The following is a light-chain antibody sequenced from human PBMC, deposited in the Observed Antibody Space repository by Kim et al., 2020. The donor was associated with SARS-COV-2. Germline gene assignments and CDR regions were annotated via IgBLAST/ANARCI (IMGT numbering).Light chain of an antibody. Sequence: DIVMTQSPDSLAVSLGERATINCKSSQSVLYSSNNKNYLAWYQQKPGQPPKLLIYWASTRESGVPDRFSGSGSGTDFTLTISSLQAEDVAVYYCQQYYSTPFTFPWDQGGYQT. CDR2: WAS. J-gene: IGKJ3*01. CDR1: QSVLYSSNNKNY. CDR3: QQYYSTPFT. V-gene: IGKV4-1*01.